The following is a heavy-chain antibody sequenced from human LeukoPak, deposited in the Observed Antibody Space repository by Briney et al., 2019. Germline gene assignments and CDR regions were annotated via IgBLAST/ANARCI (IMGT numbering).Heavy chain of an antibody. CDR2: FDPEDGET. CDR3: ATGIDTDYDY. Sequence: SVRVSCKVSGYTLTELSTHWVRQAPGKGLEWMGGFDPEDGETIYAQKFQGRVTMTEDTSTDTAYMELSSLRSEDTAVYYCATGIDTDYDYWGQGTLVTVSS. J-gene: IGHJ4*02. D-gene: IGHD2-2*02. CDR1: GYTLTELS. V-gene: IGHV1-24*01.